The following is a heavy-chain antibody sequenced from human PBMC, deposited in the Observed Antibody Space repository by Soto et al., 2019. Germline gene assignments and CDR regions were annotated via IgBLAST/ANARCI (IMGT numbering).Heavy chain of an antibody. CDR3: ARVSISRSLDY. Sequence: SVKVSCKASGGTFSSYAISWVRQAPGQGLEWMGGIIPIFGTANYAQKFQGRVTITADESTSTAYMELSGLRSEDTAVYYCARVSISRSLDYWGQGTLVTVSS. D-gene: IGHD2-21*01. CDR2: IIPIFGTA. CDR1: GGTFSSYA. V-gene: IGHV1-69*13. J-gene: IGHJ4*02.